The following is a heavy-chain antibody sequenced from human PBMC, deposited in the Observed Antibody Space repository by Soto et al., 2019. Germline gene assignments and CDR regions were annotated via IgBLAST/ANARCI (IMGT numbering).Heavy chain of an antibody. CDR1: IRSIYSINW. CDR3: ARGDSSRWTGYYYYYMDV. D-gene: IGHD6-13*01. Sequence: PSETLSLTCAVSIRSIYSINWCSRVREPPGKGLEWIGEIYHSGSTNYNPSLKSRVTISVDKSKNQFSLKLSSVTAADTAVYYCARGDSSRWTGYYYYYMDVWGKGPRSP. V-gene: IGHV4-4*02. J-gene: IGHJ6*03. CDR2: IYHSGST.